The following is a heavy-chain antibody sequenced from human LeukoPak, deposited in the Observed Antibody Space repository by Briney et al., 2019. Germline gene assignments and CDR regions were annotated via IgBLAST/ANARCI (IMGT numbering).Heavy chain of an antibody. CDR1: GGSFSGYY. Sequence: PSETLSLTCAVYGGSFSGYYWSWIRQPPGKGLEWIGEINHSGSTNYNPSLKSRVTISVDTSKNQFSLKLSSVTAADTAVYYCARVHYDFWSGYYHDYWGQGTLVTVSS. D-gene: IGHD3-3*01. V-gene: IGHV4-34*01. J-gene: IGHJ4*02. CDR3: ARVHYDFWSGYYHDY. CDR2: INHSGST.